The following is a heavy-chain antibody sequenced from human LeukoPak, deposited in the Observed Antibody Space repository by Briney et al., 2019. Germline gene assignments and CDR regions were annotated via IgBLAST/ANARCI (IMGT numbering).Heavy chain of an antibody. D-gene: IGHD7-27*01. CDR2: ISSSGSTI. V-gene: IGHV3-48*03. CDR3: ARRSLRQSGAAGYDY. CDR1: GFTFSSYE. Sequence: ESGGGLVQPGGSLRLSCAVSGFTFSSYEMNWVRQAPGKGLEWVSYISSSGSTIYYADSVKGRFTISRDNAKNSLYLQMNSLRVEETAVYYCARRSLRQSGAAGYDYWGQGTLVTVSS. J-gene: IGHJ4*02.